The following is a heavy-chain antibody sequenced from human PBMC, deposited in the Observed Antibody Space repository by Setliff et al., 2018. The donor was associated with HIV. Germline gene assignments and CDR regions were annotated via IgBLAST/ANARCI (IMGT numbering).Heavy chain of an antibody. CDR1: GGSINNHY. Sequence: SETLSLTCTVSGGSINNHYWYWNRQPPGKGLEWIGYIYISGTTNYNPSLKNRVIMSLDTSKTQVSLRLTSVTAADTAVYYCARRSIVGVTRGFYYYGLDVWGQGTTVTVSS. J-gene: IGHJ6*02. V-gene: IGHV4-4*09. CDR2: IYISGTT. D-gene: IGHD1-26*01. CDR3: ARRSIVGVTRGFYYYGLDV.